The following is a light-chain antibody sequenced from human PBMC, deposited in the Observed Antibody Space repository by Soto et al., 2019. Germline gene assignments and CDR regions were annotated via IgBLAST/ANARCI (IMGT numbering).Light chain of an antibody. CDR3: QAWDSSTPYV. CDR1: KLGDKY. CDR2: QDS. J-gene: IGLJ1*01. V-gene: IGLV3-1*01. Sequence: SYELTQPPSVSVSPGQTASITCSGDKLGDKYACWYQQKPGQSPVLVIYQDSKRPSGIPERFSGSNSGNTATLTISGTQAMDGADYYCQAWDSSTPYVFGTGTKVTVL.